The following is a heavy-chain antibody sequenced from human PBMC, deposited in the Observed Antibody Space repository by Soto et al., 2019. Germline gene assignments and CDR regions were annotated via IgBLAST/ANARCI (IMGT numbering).Heavy chain of an antibody. J-gene: IGHJ4*02. D-gene: IGHD3-22*01. CDR1: GYTFTSYG. CDR3: ARRYYYDSSGYSSDY. V-gene: IGHV1-18*01. Sequence: ASVKVSFNASGYTFTSYGIIWVRQAPGQGLEWMGWISAYNGNTNYAQKLQSRVTMTTDTSTSTAYMELRSLRSDDTAVYYCARRYYYDSSGYSSDYWGQGTLVTVSS. CDR2: ISAYNGNT.